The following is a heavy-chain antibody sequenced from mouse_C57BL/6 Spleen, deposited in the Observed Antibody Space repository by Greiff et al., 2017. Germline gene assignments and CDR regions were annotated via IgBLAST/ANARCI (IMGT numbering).Heavy chain of an antibody. Sequence: VQLKQSGPGMVKPSQSLSLTCTVTGYSITSGYDWHWIRHFPGNKLEWMGYISYSGSTNYNPSLKSRISITHDTSKNHFFLKLNSVTTEDTATYYCARGPLYLSYWYFDVWGTGTTVTVSS. CDR3: ARGPLYLSYWYFDV. J-gene: IGHJ1*03. D-gene: IGHD5-5*01. CDR2: ISYSGST. CDR1: GYSITSGYD. V-gene: IGHV3-1*01.